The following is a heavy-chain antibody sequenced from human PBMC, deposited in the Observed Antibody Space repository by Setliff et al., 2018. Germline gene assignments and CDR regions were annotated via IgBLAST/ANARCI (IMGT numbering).Heavy chain of an antibody. CDR1: GGSIRSSYYY. D-gene: IGHD3-16*01. J-gene: IGHJ3*01. CDR2: IYYNGST. Sequence: SETLSLTCTVSGGSIRSSYYYWGWIRQPPGKGLEWIGSIYYNGSTHFNPSLKSRVAISVDTSKNLLPLRVNSVTATDTAVYYCARPLEESFGGVRDSDAFDVWGQGTMVTV. CDR3: ARPLEESFGGVRDSDAFDV. V-gene: IGHV4-39*01.